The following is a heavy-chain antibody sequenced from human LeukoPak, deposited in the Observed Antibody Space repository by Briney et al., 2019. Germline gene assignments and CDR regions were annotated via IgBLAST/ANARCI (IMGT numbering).Heavy chain of an antibody. CDR3: ARSIAAAGRHDY. V-gene: IGHV1-2*06. J-gene: IGHJ4*02. CDR2: INPNSGGT. D-gene: IGHD6-13*01. Sequence: EASVKVSRKASGYTFTGYYMHWVRQAPGQGLEWMGRINPNSGGTNYAQKFQGRVTMTRDTSISTAYMELSRLRSDDTAVYYCARSIAAAGRHDYWGQGTLVTVSS. CDR1: GYTFTGYY.